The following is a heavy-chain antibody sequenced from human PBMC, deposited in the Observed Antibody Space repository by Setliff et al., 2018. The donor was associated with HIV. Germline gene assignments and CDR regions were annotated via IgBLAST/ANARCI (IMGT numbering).Heavy chain of an antibody. CDR3: ARDFSGQQLVGGWFDP. CDR1: GGTFSSYV. V-gene: IGHV1-69*13. Sequence: SVKVFCKASGGTFSSYVISWVRQAPGQGLEWMGGIIPIFGTANYAQKFQGRVTITADESTSTAYMELSSLRSDDTAVYYCARDFSGQQLVGGWFDPWGQGTLVTVSS. CDR2: IIPIFGTA. J-gene: IGHJ5*02. D-gene: IGHD6-13*01.